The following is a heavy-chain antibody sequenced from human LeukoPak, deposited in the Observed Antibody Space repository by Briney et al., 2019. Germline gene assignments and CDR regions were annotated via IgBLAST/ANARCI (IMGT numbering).Heavy chain of an antibody. J-gene: IGHJ4*02. CDR3: ARGPITTSGPGDY. CDR1: GGSFSGYY. CDR2: INHSGST. Sequence: SETLSLTCAVYGGSFSGYYWSWIRQPPGKGLEWIGEINHSGSTNYNPSLKSRVTISVDTSKNQFSLKLSSVTAADTAVYYCARGPITTSGPGDYWGQGTLATVSS. D-gene: IGHD3-22*01. V-gene: IGHV4-34*01.